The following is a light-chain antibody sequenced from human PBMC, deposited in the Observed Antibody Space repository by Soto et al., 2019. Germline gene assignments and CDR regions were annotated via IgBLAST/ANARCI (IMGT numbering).Light chain of an antibody. CDR3: LQHKSLPFT. CDR2: ASS. V-gene: IGKV1-17*02. Sequence: DIQMTQSPSSLSASVGDRVTITCRASQDIGDDLDWFQQKPGKAPKRLIYASSGLQSGAPARFSGSGSGTEFALTISNLYPEDFATYYCLQHKSLPFTFGPGTKVDVK. CDR1: QDIGDD. J-gene: IGKJ3*01.